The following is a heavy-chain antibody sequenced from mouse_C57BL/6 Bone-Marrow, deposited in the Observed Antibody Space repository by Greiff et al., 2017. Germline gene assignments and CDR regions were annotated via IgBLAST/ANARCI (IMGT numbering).Heavy chain of an antibody. CDR3: AIYGYDGSWFAY. CDR2: IDPSDSYT. CDR1: GYTFTSYW. D-gene: IGHD2-2*01. V-gene: IGHV1-69*01. J-gene: IGHJ3*01. Sequence: QVQLQQPGAELVMPGASVKLSCKASGYTFTSYWMHWVKQRPGQGLEWIGEIDPSDSYTNYNQKFKGKSTLTVDKSSSTAYMQLSRLTSEDSAVYCCAIYGYDGSWFAYWGQGTLVTVSA.